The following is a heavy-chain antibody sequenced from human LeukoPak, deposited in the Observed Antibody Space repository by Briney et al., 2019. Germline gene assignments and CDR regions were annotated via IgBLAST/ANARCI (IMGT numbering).Heavy chain of an antibody. CDR1: GWSFNDYY. D-gene: IGHD2-2*01. J-gene: IGHJ5*02. V-gene: IGHV4-34*01. Sequence: SETLSLTCAVYGWSFNDYYWNWIRQPPGKGLEWIGEINARGDTNYNPSLKSRVTISVDTSKKQFSLRLTSMVAADTALYYCARGQVPAARGYNWFDPWGQGTLVTVSS. CDR3: ARGQVPAARGYNWFDP. CDR2: INARGDT.